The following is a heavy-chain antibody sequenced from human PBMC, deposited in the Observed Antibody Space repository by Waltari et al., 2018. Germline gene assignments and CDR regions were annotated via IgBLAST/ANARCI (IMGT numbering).Heavy chain of an antibody. J-gene: IGHJ4*02. D-gene: IGHD2-21*02. CDR2: ISAYNGNT. V-gene: IGHV1-18*01. Sequence: QVQLVQSGAEVKKPGASVKVSCKASGYTFTSYGISWVRQAPGQGLEWMGWISAYNGNTNYAQKLQGRVTMTTDTSTSTAYMELRSLRSDDTAVYYCARSEIVVVTAIPDYFDYWGQGTLVTVSS. CDR3: ARSEIVVVTAIPDYFDY. CDR1: GYTFTSYG.